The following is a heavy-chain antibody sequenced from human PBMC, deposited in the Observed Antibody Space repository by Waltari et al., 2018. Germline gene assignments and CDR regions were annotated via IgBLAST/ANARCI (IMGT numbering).Heavy chain of an antibody. CDR2: YDPEDGET. D-gene: IGHD5-12*01. CDR1: GYTLTDLS. Sequence: QVQLVQSGAEVKKTGASVKVSCKVSGYTLTDLSVHWVRQAPGKGLGWMGGYDPEDGETVSAQIFQGRFSMTEDTSTDTAYMELSSLRSEDTAVYFCATDHHRDSGYDIWGQGTLVTVSS. J-gene: IGHJ4*02. V-gene: IGHV1-24*01. CDR3: ATDHHRDSGYDI.